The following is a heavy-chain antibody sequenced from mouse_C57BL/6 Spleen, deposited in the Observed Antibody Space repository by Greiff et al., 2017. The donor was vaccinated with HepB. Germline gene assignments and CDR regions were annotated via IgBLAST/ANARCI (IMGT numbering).Heavy chain of an antibody. CDR3: ARGGDSNFDY. CDR1: GYTFTSYW. J-gene: IGHJ2*01. V-gene: IGHV1-52*01. CDR2: IDPSDSET. Sequence: QVQLQQPGAELVRPGSSVKLSCKASGYTFTSYWMHWVKQRPIQGLEWIGDIDPSDSETHYNQKFKDKATLTVDRSSSTAYMQLSSLTSEDSAVYYCARGGDSNFDYWGQGTTLTVSS.